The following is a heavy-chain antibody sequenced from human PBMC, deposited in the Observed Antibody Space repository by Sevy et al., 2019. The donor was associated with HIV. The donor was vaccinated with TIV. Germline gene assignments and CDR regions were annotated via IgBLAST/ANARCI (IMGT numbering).Heavy chain of an antibody. V-gene: IGHV3-33*01. CDR3: AREVGATHLDY. Sequence: GGSLRLSCAASGFTFSSYGMHWVRQAPGKGLEWVAVIWYDGSNKYYADSVKGRFTISRDNSKNTLYLQMNSLRAEDTAVYYCAREVGATHLDYWGQGTLVTVSS. CDR2: IWYDGSNK. D-gene: IGHD1-26*01. CDR1: GFTFSSYG. J-gene: IGHJ4*02.